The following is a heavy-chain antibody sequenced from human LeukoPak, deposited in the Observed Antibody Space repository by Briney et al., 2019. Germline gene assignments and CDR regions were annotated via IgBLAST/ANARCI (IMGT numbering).Heavy chain of an antibody. CDR3: ARDLGGPVTTYYAFDI. J-gene: IGHJ3*02. D-gene: IGHD4-17*01. CDR2: INPNSGGT. V-gene: IGHV1-2*02. CDR1: GYTFTGYY. Sequence: GASVKVSCKASGYTFTGYYMHWVRQAPGQGLEWMGWINPNSGGTNYAQKFQGRVTMTRDTSISTAYMELSRLRSDDTAVYYCARDLGGPVTTYYAFDIWGQGTMVTVSS.